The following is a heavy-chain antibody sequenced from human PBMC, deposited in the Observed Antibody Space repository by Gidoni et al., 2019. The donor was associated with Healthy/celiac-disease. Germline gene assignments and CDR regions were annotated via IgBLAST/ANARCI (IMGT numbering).Heavy chain of an antibody. J-gene: IGHJ3*02. CDR2: IYYSGST. CDR3: AKLVRGSSWYHAFDI. D-gene: IGHD6-13*01. V-gene: IGHV4-39*01. CDR1: GGSISSSSYY. Sequence: QLQLQESGPGLVKPSETLSLTCTVSGGSISSSSYYWGWIRQPPGKGLEWIGSIYYSGSTYYNPSLKSRVTISVDTSKNQFSLKLSSVTAADTAVYYCAKLVRGSSWYHAFDIWGQGTMVTVSS.